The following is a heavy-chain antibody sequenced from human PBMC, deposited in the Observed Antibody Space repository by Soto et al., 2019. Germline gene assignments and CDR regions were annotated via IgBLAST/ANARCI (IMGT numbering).Heavy chain of an antibody. CDR1: GGSISGGGYY. D-gene: IGHD4-17*01. CDR3: ARDRGSNIRRDYGAFDI. Sequence: SETLSLTCTVSGGSISGGGYYWSWIRQHPGKGLEWIGYIYYSGSTYYNPSLKSRVTISVDTSKNQFSLKLSSVTAADTAVYYCARDRGSNIRRDYGAFDIWGQGTMVTVSS. J-gene: IGHJ3*02. V-gene: IGHV4-31*03. CDR2: IYYSGST.